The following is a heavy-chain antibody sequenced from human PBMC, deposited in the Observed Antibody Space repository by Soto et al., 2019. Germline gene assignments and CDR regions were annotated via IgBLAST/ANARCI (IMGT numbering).Heavy chain of an antibody. Sequence: GGSLRLSCAASGFTFSSYAMSWVRQAPGKGLEWVSAISGSGGSTYYADSVKGRLTISRDNSKNTLYLQMTSLRAEDTAVYYCAKVHSNYIYYYYMDVWGKGTTVTVSS. D-gene: IGHD4-4*01. CDR3: AKVHSNYIYYYYMDV. V-gene: IGHV3-23*01. CDR2: ISGSGGST. CDR1: GFTFSSYA. J-gene: IGHJ6*03.